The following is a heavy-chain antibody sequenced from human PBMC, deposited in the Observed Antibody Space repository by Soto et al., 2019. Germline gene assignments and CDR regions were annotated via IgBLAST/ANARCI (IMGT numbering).Heavy chain of an antibody. Sequence: QLLESGPGLVKPSETLSLTCTVSGGPISSSSYYWGWIRQPPGKGLEWIGSIYYSGSTYYNPSLKSRVTISVDTSKNPFSLKLSSVTAADTAVYYCATETAKYYYYYAMDVWGKGTTVTVSS. CDR1: GGPISSSSYY. D-gene: IGHD6-25*01. CDR2: IYYSGST. CDR3: ATETAKYYYYYAMDV. J-gene: IGHJ6*04. V-gene: IGHV4-39*01.